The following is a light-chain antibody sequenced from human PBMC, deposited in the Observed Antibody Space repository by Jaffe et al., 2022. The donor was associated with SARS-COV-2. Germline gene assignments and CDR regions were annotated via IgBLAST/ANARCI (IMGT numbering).Light chain of an antibody. V-gene: IGKV3-15*01. J-gene: IGKJ1*01. CDR1: QSVRSN. CDR2: GAS. Sequence: EIVMTQSPATLSVSPGERASLSCRASQSVRSNLAWYQQKPGQGPRLLIYGASTRATGVPARFSGSGSGTEFTLTISSLQSEDFAVYYCQQYNNWPTTFGQGTKVEIK. CDR3: QQYNNWPTT.